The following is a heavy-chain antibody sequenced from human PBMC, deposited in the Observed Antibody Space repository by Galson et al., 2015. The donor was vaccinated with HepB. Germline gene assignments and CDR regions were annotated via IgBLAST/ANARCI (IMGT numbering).Heavy chain of an antibody. D-gene: IGHD1-26*01. CDR3: ARDQVDVSGSYYYYYYGMDV. V-gene: IGHV3-48*02. Sequence: SLRLSCAASGFTFSSYSMNWVRQAPGKGLEWVSYISSSSSTIYYADSVKGRFTISRDSAKNSLYLQMNSLRDEDTAVYYCARDQVDVSGSYYYYYYGMDVWGQGTLVTVSS. CDR2: ISSSSSTI. CDR1: GFTFSSYS. J-gene: IGHJ6*02.